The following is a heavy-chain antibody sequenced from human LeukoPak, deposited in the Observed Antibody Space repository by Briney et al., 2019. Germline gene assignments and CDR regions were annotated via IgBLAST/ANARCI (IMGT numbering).Heavy chain of an antibody. V-gene: IGHV1-2*06. Sequence: ASVKVSCKASGYTFTNYYMHWVRQAPGQGLEWMGRINPNSGGTNYAQKFQGRVTMTRDTSISTAYMELSRLRSDDTAVYYCARVGYYDSSGYYDDYYYYGMDVWGQGTTVTVSS. CDR3: ARVGYYDSSGYYDDYYYYGMDV. J-gene: IGHJ6*02. CDR1: GYTFTNYY. D-gene: IGHD3-22*01. CDR2: INPNSGGT.